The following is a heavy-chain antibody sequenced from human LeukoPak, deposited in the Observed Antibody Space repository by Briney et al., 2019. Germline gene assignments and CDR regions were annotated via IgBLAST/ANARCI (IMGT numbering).Heavy chain of an antibody. V-gene: IGHV3-21*01. CDR2: ISSSSSYI. CDR1: GFTFRSYS. Sequence: GGSLRLSCAASGFTFRSYSMNWVRQARGRGLEWVSSISSSSSYIYYADSVKGRFTISRDNAKNSLYLQMNSLRAEDTAVYYCAREMGLTDRAVDYWGQGTLVTVSS. D-gene: IGHD1-14*01. CDR3: AREMGLTDRAVDY. J-gene: IGHJ4*02.